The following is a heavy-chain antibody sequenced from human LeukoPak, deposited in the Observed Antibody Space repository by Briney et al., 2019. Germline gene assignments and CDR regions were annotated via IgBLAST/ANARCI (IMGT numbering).Heavy chain of an antibody. D-gene: IGHD6-6*01. CDR2: IKQDGSEE. J-gene: IGHJ6*02. CDR3: ARDPYSSTWSYGMDV. V-gene: IGHV3-7*05. CDR1: GFTFSSYW. Sequence: PGGSLRLSCAASGFTFSSYWMSWVRQAPGKGLEWVANIKQDGSEEVYVDSVKGRFTISRDNAKNSLFLQMNTLRAGDTAVYYCARDPYSSTWSYGMDVWGQGTTVTVSS.